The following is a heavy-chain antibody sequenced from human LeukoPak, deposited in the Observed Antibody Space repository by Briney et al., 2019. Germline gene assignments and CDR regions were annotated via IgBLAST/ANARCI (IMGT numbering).Heavy chain of an antibody. CDR2: MNPNSGNT. Sequence: ASVKVSCKASGYTFTSYDINWVRQATGQGLEWMGWMNPNSGNTGYAQKFQGRVTMTRNTSISTAYMELSSLRSEDTAVYYCARGFTDYYYMDVWGKGTTVTISS. CDR3: ARGFTDYYYMDV. V-gene: IGHV1-8*01. CDR1: GYTFTSYD. J-gene: IGHJ6*03.